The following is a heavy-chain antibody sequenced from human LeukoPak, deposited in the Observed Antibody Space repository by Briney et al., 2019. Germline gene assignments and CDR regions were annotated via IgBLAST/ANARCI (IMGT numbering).Heavy chain of an antibody. V-gene: IGHV3-21*01. J-gene: IGHJ6*03. D-gene: IGHD5-18*01. CDR1: GFTFSSYS. Sequence: GGSLRLSCAASGFTFSSYSMNWVRQAPGKGLEWVSSISSSSYIYYADSVKGRFTISRDNAKNSLYLQMNSLRAEDTAVYYCARDRGYSYGFYVYMDVWGKGTTVTVSS. CDR3: ARDRGYSYGFYVYMDV. CDR2: ISSSSYI.